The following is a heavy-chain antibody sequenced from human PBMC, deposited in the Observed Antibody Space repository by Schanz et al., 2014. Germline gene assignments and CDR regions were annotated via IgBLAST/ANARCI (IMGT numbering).Heavy chain of an antibody. CDR1: GFTFFGSFA. V-gene: IGHV3-23*01. J-gene: IGHJ6*03. D-gene: IGHD6-19*01. CDR2: MSGSGSTA. CDR3: ARDHQWLARYYMDV. Sequence: EVQLLESGGGLVQPGGSLRLSCVASGFTFFGSFAMSWVRQAPGKGLEWVSGMSGSGSTADYADSVKGRFTISRDTSKNTLYLQMNSLRAEDTAVYYCARDHQWLARYYMDVWGKGTTVTVSS.